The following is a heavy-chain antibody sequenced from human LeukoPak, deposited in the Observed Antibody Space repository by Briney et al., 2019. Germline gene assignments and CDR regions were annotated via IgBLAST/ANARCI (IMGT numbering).Heavy chain of an antibody. CDR2: FVPEDGET. D-gene: IGHD4-11*01. V-gene: IGHV1-24*01. J-gene: IGHJ4*02. CDR3: ATGGDYSNSWYFDY. Sequence: ASVKVSCKVSGYTLTELSMHWVRQAPGKGLEWMGGFVPEDGETIYAQKFQGRVTMTEDTSTDTAYMELSSLRSEDTAVYYCATGGDYSNSWYFDYWGQGTLVTVSS. CDR1: GYTLTELS.